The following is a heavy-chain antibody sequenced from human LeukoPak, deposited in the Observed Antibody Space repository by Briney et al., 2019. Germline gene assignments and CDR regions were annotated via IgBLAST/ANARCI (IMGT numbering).Heavy chain of an antibody. CDR1: GITPSNFY. J-gene: IGHJ4*02. CDR2: ISNNDVT. CDR3: ASSVTTVGAYDY. Sequence: GGSLRLSCAASGITPSNFYMMWVRQAPGKGLEGVSYISNNDVTKYADSVRGRPTISRDNSKNILYLQMNSLRVEDTAMYWCASSVTTVGAYDYWGQGAPVTVSS. V-gene: IGHV3-53*01. D-gene: IGHD1-1*01.